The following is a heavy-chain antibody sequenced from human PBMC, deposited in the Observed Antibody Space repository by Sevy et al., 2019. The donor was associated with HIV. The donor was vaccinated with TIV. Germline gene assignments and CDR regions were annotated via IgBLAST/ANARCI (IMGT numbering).Heavy chain of an antibody. CDR3: ARESYYVKAFDI. Sequence: GGSLRLSCAAPGFTFSSYSMNWVRQAPGKGLEWVSSISSSSSYIYYADSVKGRFTISRDNAKNSLYLQMNSLRAEDTAVYYCARESYYVKAFDIWGQGTMVTVSS. V-gene: IGHV3-21*01. D-gene: IGHD3-16*01. CDR2: ISSSSSYI. CDR1: GFTFSSYS. J-gene: IGHJ3*02.